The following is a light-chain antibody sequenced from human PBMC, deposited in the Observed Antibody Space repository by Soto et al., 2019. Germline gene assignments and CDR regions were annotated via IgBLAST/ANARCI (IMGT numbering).Light chain of an antibody. V-gene: IGKV3-20*01. CDR1: QTISSAS. Sequence: EILLTQSPGTLSLSPGERVTLSCRAGQTISSASLAWYQQKHGQAPRLLIYGASNRESGIPERGSSRGAGPECTRTITRLEPEDVAVDYCQQYGSSPLTFGGGTKVDIK. CDR2: GAS. J-gene: IGKJ4*01. CDR3: QQYGSSPLT.